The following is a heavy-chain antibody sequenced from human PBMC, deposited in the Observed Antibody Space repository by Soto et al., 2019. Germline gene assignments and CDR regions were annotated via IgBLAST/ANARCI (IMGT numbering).Heavy chain of an antibody. J-gene: IGHJ4*02. CDR2: ISGSGGST. D-gene: IGHD6-19*01. CDR1: GFTFSSYA. V-gene: IGHV3-23*01. CDR3: AKPSSGWDPFDY. Sequence: GGSLRLSYAASGFTFSSYAMIWVRQAPGKGLEWVSAISGSGGSTYYADSVKGRFTISRDNSKNTLYLQMNSLRAEDTAVYYCAKPSSGWDPFDYWGQGTLVTVSS.